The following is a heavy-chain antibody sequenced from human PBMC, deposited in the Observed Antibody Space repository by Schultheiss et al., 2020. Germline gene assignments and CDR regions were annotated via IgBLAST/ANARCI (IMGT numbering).Heavy chain of an antibody. CDR2: ISGSGGST. CDR3: AKVRRFGESTPYYFDY. Sequence: WGSLRLSCAASGFTFSSYAMSWVRQAPGKGLEWVSAISGSGGSTYYADSVKGRFTISRDNYKNTLYLQMNSLRAEDTAVYYCAKVRRFGESTPYYFDYWGQGTMVTVSS. CDR1: GFTFSSYA. J-gene: IGHJ4*02. V-gene: IGHV3-23*01. D-gene: IGHD3-10*01.